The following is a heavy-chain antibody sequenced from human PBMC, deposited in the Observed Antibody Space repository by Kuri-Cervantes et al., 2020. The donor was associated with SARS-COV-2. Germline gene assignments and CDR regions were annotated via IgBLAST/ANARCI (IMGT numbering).Heavy chain of an antibody. J-gene: IGHJ6*02. CDR1: GGSISSYY. D-gene: IGHD6-19*01. V-gene: IGHV4-59*01. Sequence: ESLKISCTVSGGSISSYYWSWIRQPPGKGLEWIGYIYYSGSTNYNPFLKSRVTISVDTSKNQFSLKLSSVTAADTAVYYCAGSSGWYTYYYYGMDVWGQGTTVTVSS. CDR3: AGSSGWYTYYYYGMDV. CDR2: IYYSGST.